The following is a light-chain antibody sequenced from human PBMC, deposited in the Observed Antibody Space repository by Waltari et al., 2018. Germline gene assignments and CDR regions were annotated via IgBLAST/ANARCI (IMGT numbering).Light chain of an antibody. CDR2: ATN. CDR3: GTWDTSLRAGV. V-gene: IGLV1-51*02. Sequence: QSVLTQPPSVTAAPGQKVSISCSGSSSNIGTSDVSWYQQFPGTDSNPLTLATNGGATGKPDRVSGAKTGTSATLGSNGRQTGDEANYYGGTWDTSLRAGVFGGGTKLTVL. CDR1: SSNIGTSD. J-gene: IGLJ3*02.